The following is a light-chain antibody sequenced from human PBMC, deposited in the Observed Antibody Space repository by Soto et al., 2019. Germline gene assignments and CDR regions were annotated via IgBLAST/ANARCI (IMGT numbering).Light chain of an antibody. CDR3: QQYNSYSFT. CDR2: KAS. CDR1: QSISSW. J-gene: IGKJ3*01. Sequence: DIQMTQSPSTLSASVGDRVTITCRASQSISSWLAWYQQKTGKAPKLLIYKASSLESGVPSRFSGSGSGTEFTLTISSLQPDDFATYYGQQYNSYSFTFGPGTKVDIK. V-gene: IGKV1-5*03.